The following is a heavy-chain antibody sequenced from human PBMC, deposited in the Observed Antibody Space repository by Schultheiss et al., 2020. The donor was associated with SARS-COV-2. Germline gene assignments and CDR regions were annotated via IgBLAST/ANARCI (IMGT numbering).Heavy chain of an antibody. CDR1: GFTVSSNY. CDR2: IKSKTDGGTT. Sequence: GGSLRLSCAASGFTVSSNYMSWVRQAPGKGLEWVGRIKSKTDGGTTEYAASVKGRFTISRDNSKNTLYLQMNSLRDEDTAVYYCAITPWGIVVVTGGWFDPWGQGTLVTVSS. CDR3: AITPWGIVVVTGGWFDP. V-gene: IGHV3-15*01. J-gene: IGHJ5*02. D-gene: IGHD2-21*02.